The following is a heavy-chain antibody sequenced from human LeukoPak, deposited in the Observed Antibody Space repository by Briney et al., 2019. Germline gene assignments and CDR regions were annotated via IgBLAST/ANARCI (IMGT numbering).Heavy chain of an antibody. D-gene: IGHD3-22*01. V-gene: IGHV3-23*01. CDR3: AKRGVVIRVILVGFHKEAYYFDS. J-gene: IGHJ4*02. Sequence: PGGSLRPSCAVSGITLSNYGMSWVRQAPGKGLEWVAGISGSGGGTTYADSVKGRFTISRDNAKNTLYLQMNSLRAEDTAVYFCAKRGVVIRVILVGFHKEAYYFDSWGQGALVAVSS. CDR1: GITLSNYG. CDR2: ISGSGGGT.